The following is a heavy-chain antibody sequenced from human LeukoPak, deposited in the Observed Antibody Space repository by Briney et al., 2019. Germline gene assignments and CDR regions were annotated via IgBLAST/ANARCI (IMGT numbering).Heavy chain of an antibody. V-gene: IGHV1-69*13. CDR2: IIPIFGTA. J-gene: IGHJ4*02. Sequence: GASVKVSCKASGGTFSSYAISWVRQAPGQGLEWMGGIIPIFGTANYAQKFQGRVTITADESTSTAYMELSSLRSDDTAVYYCARDTYYYGSGSYFPSAPSFDYWGQGTLVTVSS. CDR1: GGTFSSYA. CDR3: ARDTYYYGSGSYFPSAPSFDY. D-gene: IGHD3-10*01.